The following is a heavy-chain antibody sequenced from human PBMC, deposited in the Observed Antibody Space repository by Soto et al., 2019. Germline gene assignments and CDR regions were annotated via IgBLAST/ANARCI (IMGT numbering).Heavy chain of an antibody. J-gene: IGHJ6*02. V-gene: IGHV4-39*01. D-gene: IGHD3-9*01. CDR2: SYYSGST. Sequence: SATRSLTCTVSGGSISSSSYYWGWIRQPPGKGLEGIGSSYYSGSTYYNPSLKSRVTISVDTSKNQFSLKLSSVTAADTAVYYSAGPRTWVDWSPPYYYYGLDVWGQGTTVPVSS. CDR1: GGSISSSSYY. CDR3: AGPRTWVDWSPPYYYYGLDV.